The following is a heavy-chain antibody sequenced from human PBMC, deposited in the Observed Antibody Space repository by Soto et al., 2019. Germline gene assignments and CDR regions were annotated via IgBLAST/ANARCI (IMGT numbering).Heavy chain of an antibody. CDR1: GFTFGSYA. CDR3: AQDLRPSLNFFYYMDV. J-gene: IGHJ6*03. V-gene: IGHV3-23*01. D-gene: IGHD2-2*01. CDR2: LGGNGFTT. Sequence: EVQLLESGGGLVQPGGSLRLSCVVSGFTFGSYAMSWVRQAPEKGPEWVAILGGNGFTTYYADSVKGRFNISGDKSKSTLFLQMKSLRADDTGVYYCAQDLRPSLNFFYYMDVWGRGTSVTVSS.